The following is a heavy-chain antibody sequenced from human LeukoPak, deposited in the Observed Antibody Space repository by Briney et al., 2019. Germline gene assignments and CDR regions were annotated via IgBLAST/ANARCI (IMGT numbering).Heavy chain of an antibody. CDR1: GFTFDDYA. V-gene: IGHV3-9*03. CDR3: AKAGGSGYYNDAFDI. Sequence: GGSLRLSCAASGFTFDDYAMHWVRQAPGKGLEWVSGITWNGDRKGYADSVKGRFTISRDNAKNSLYLQMSSLRAEDMALYYCAKAGGSGYYNDAFDIWGQGTMVTVSS. CDR2: ITWNGDRK. J-gene: IGHJ3*02. D-gene: IGHD3-22*01.